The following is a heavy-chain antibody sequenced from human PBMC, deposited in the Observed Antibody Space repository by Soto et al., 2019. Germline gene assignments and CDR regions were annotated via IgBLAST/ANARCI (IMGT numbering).Heavy chain of an antibody. V-gene: IGHV1-3*01. CDR1: GYTFTSYA. Sequence: ASVKVSCKASGYTFTSYAIHWLRQAPGQRLEWMGWINAGNGNTKYSQKFQGRVTITRDTSASTAYMELSSLRSEDTAVYYCAREFSGRLINWFDPWGQGTLVTVSS. J-gene: IGHJ5*02. CDR3: AREFSGRLINWFDP. CDR2: INAGNGNT. D-gene: IGHD6-19*01.